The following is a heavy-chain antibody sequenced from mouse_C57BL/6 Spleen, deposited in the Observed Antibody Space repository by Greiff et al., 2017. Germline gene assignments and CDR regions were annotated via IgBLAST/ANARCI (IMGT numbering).Heavy chain of an antibody. Sequence: QVQLQQSGAELVRPGASVTLSCKASGYTFTDYEMHWVKQTPVHGLEWIGAIDPETGGTAYNQKFKGKAILTADKSSSTAYMDLRSLTSEDSAVYYCTRKCDGYYWGQGTSVTVSS. CDR1: GYTFTDYE. V-gene: IGHV1-15*01. D-gene: IGHD2-3*01. CDR2: IDPETGGT. CDR3: TRKCDGYY. J-gene: IGHJ4*01.